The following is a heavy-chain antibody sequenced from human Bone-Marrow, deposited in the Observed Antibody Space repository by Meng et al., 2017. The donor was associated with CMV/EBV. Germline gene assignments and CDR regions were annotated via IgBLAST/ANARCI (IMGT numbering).Heavy chain of an antibody. V-gene: IGHV3-9*01. Sequence: SLKISCAASGFTFDDYAMHWVRQAPGKGLEWVSGISWNSGSIGYADSVKGRFTISRDNAKNSLYLQMNSLRAEGTALYYCAKDRGGGSYFNWFDPWGQGTLVTVSS. CDR3: AKDRGGGSYFNWFDP. CDR1: GFTFDDYA. J-gene: IGHJ5*02. D-gene: IGHD1-26*01. CDR2: ISWNSGSI.